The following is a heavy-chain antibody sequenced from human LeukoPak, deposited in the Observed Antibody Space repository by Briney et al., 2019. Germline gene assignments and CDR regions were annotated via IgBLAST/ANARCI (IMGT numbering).Heavy chain of an antibody. CDR3: ARQMAAAAPFDY. V-gene: IGHV3-21*01. Sequence: PGGSLRLSCAASGFTFSSYSMNWVRQAPGKGLEWVSSISSSSSYIYYADSVKGRFTISRDNAKNSLYLQMNSLRAEDTAVYYCARQMAAAAPFDYWGQGTLVTVSS. J-gene: IGHJ4*02. CDR1: GFTFSSYS. CDR2: ISSSSSYI. D-gene: IGHD6-13*01.